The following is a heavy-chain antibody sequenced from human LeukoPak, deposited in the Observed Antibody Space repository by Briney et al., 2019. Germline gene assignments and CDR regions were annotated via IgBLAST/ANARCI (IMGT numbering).Heavy chain of an antibody. D-gene: IGHD6-13*01. J-gene: IGHJ4*02. Sequence: PGGSLRLSCTASGFTFSNYAIHWVRQSPGKGLEWVAVISYDGKKESYSDSVKGRFTISRDNLKNTLYLQMNSLRAEDTAVYYCAKDSSSSWFGGDSKWGQGTLVTVSS. CDR3: AKDSSSSWFGGDSK. V-gene: IGHV3-30*04. CDR1: GFTFSNYA. CDR2: ISYDGKKE.